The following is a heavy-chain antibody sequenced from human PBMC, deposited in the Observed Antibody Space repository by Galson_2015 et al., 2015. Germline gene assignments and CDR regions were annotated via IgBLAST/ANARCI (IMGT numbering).Heavy chain of an antibody. CDR2: IIPIFGIA. V-gene: IGHV1-69*10. CDR1: GGTFSSYA. CDR3: ARDDVDTDLSWFDP. Sequence: SVKVSCKASGGTFSSYAISWMRQAPGQGLEWMGGIIPIFGIANYAQKFQGRVTITADKSTSTAYMELSSLRSEDTAVYYCARDDVDTDLSWFDPWGQGTLVTVSS. J-gene: IGHJ5*02. D-gene: IGHD5-18*01.